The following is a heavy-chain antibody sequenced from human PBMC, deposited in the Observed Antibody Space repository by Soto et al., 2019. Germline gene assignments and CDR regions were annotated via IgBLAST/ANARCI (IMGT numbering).Heavy chain of an antibody. CDR2: LKKGGSEI. CDR1: GFIFSDSS. CDR3: GRGRGAAGSVYRPVKY. V-gene: IGHV3-7*03. Sequence: GGSLRLSCAASGFIFSDSSMTWVRRAPGKGLEWVATLKKGGSEIDYVDSVKCRFTISRDNAKNPLNLQINSLRVEYTAVYYCGRGRGAAGSVYRPVKYWGQGTLGTVSS. J-gene: IGHJ4*02. D-gene: IGHD2-8*02.